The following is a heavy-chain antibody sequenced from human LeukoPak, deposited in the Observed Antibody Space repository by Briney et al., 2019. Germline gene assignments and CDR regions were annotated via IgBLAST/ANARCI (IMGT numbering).Heavy chain of an antibody. CDR1: GGSITSNNW. Sequence: PSGTLSLTCDVSGGSITSNNWWNWVRQPPGRGLEWIGEIFHTGATNFNPSLKSRLSMSVDRSKNQFSLNLSSVTAADTAVYYCVRASSSWHFDYWGQGTLVTVSS. V-gene: IGHV4-4*02. CDR2: IFHTGAT. D-gene: IGHD6-13*01. J-gene: IGHJ4*02. CDR3: VRASSSWHFDY.